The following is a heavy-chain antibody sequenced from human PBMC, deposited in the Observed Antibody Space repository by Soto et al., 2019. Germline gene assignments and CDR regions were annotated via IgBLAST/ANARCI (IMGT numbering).Heavy chain of an antibody. CDR3: ARDFEDYGDYVRIKYFQH. V-gene: IGHV3-30-3*01. CDR2: ISYDGSNK. D-gene: IGHD4-17*01. CDR1: GFTFSSYA. Sequence: QVQLVESGGGVVQPGRSLRLSCAASGFTFSSYAMHWVRQAPGKGLEWVAVISYDGSNKYYADSVKGRFTISRDNSKNTXFLQMNSLRAEDTAVYYCARDFEDYGDYVRIKYFQHWGQGTLVTVSS. J-gene: IGHJ1*01.